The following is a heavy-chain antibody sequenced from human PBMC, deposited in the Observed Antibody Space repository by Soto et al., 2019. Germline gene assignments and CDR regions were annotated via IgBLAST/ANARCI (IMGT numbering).Heavy chain of an antibody. J-gene: IGHJ4*02. D-gene: IGHD3-3*01. CDR1: GGSISSYY. Sequence: QVQLQESGPGLVKPSETLSLTCTVSGGSISSYYWSWIRQPPGKGLEWIGYIYYSGSTYYIPSLKGRVTISVDTSKNQFSLQLTSVTAADTAVYFCARGGWRQIDYWGQGTLVTVSS. V-gene: IGHV4-59*08. CDR2: IYYSGST. CDR3: ARGGWRQIDY.